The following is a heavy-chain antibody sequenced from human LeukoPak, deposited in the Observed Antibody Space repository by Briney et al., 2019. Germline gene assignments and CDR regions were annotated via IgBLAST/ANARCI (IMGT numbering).Heavy chain of an antibody. J-gene: IGHJ6*03. CDR1: GFTFSGSA. V-gene: IGHV3-73*01. Sequence: PGGSLRLSCAASGFTFSGSAMHWVRQASGKGLEWVGRIRSKANSYATAYAASVKGRFTISRDDSKNPAYLQMNSLKTEDTAVYYCTRHGTVTTQGTYYYMDVWGKGTTVTVSS. CDR3: TRHGTVTTQGTYYYMDV. D-gene: IGHD4-11*01. CDR2: IRSKANSYAT.